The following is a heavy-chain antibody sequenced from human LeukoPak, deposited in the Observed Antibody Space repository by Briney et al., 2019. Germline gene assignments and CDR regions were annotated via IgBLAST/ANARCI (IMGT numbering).Heavy chain of an antibody. D-gene: IGHD1-7*01. V-gene: IGHV1-69*13. Sequence: SVKVSCKASGGNFSIYAISWVRQAPGQGLEWMGGIIPIFGTANYAQKFQGRVTITADESTSTAYMELSSLRSEDTAVYYCARITGTPPSGDYWGQGTLVTVSS. CDR1: GGNFSIYA. J-gene: IGHJ4*02. CDR2: IIPIFGTA. CDR3: ARITGTPPSGDY.